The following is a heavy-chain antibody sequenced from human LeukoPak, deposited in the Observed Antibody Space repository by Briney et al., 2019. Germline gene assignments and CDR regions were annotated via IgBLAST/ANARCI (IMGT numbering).Heavy chain of an antibody. D-gene: IGHD5-18*01. Sequence: PGGSLRLSCAASGFTFDDYTMHWVRQAPGKGLEWVSLISWDGGSTYYADSVKGRFTISRDNSKNSLYLQMNSLRTEDTPLYYCAKAMSGYSYGRMDVWGKGTTVTVSS. CDR1: GFTFDDYT. V-gene: IGHV3-43*01. J-gene: IGHJ6*03. CDR3: AKAMSGYSYGRMDV. CDR2: ISWDGGST.